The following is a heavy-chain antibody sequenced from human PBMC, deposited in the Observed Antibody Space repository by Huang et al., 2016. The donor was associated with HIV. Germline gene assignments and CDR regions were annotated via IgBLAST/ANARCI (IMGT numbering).Heavy chain of an antibody. J-gene: IGHJ6*03. CDR2: LLPMVGRV. D-gene: IGHD3-9*01. Sequence: QVHLVQSGAEVKKPGSSVRVSCTASGGSFKISGISWVRQAPGQGLEWLGGLLPMVGRVNHAQKMSDIVTITARESTTTVYMDLTSLRPEDTAVYYCASGASYEIWTPYYSGWHYSMDVWGEGTTVTVSS. CDR3: ASGASYEIWTPYYSGWHYSMDV. V-gene: IGHV1-69*13. CDR1: GGSFKISG.